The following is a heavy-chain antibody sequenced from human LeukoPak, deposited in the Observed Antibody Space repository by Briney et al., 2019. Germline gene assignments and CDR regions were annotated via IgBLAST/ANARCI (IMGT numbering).Heavy chain of an antibody. CDR1: GGCISSYY. J-gene: IGHJ6*02. V-gene: IGHV4-4*07. D-gene: IGHD1-1*01. CDR2: IYTSGST. CDR3: ASVGSNWNGDV. Sequence: SETLSLTCTVSGGCISSYYWSWIRRPAGKGLEWIGRIYTSGSTNYNPSLKSRVTMSVDTSKNQFSLKLSSVTAADTAVYYCASVGSNWNGDVWGQGTTVTVSS.